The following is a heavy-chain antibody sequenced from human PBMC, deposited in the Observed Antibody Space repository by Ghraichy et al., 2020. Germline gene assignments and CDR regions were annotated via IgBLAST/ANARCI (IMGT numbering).Heavy chain of an antibody. CDR1: GDSVSNNRVI. D-gene: IGHD6-13*01. CDR2: TYYRSKWYS. CDR3: VRGGWGTAAGLFDY. J-gene: IGHJ4*02. Sequence: SQTLSLTCVISGDSVSNNRVIWNWIRQSPSRGLEWLGRTYYRSKWYSDSAASLQGRISVSPDTSKNQVSLQLNSVTLDDTAIYHCVRGGWGTAAGLFDYWGQGTLVTVSS. V-gene: IGHV6-1*01.